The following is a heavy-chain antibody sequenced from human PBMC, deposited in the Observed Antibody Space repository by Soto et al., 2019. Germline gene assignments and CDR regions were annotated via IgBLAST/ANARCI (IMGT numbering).Heavy chain of an antibody. J-gene: IGHJ5*02. Sequence: QVQLQESGPGLVKPSQTLSLTCTVSGGSISSGGYYWSWIRQHPGKGPEWIGYIYYSGSTYYNPSLKSRVTISVDTSKNQFSLKLSSVTAADTAAYYCARGAYCSGGSCYGIDPWGQGTLVTVSS. CDR2: IYYSGST. D-gene: IGHD2-15*01. CDR3: ARGAYCSGGSCYGIDP. V-gene: IGHV4-31*03. CDR1: GGSISSGGYY.